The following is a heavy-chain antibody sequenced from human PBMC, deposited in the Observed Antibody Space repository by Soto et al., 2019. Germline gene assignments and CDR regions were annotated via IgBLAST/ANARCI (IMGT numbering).Heavy chain of an antibody. V-gene: IGHV3-23*01. J-gene: IGHJ4*02. CDR3: ARDNNDSSGYYYVLDY. D-gene: IGHD3-22*01. Sequence: GGSLRLSCAASGFTFSSYAMSWVRQAPGKGLEWVSAIRGSGGSTNYADSVKGRFTISRDNSKNTLYLQMNSLRAEDTAVYYCARDNNDSSGYYYVLDYWGQGTLVTVSS. CDR2: IRGSGGST. CDR1: GFTFSSYA.